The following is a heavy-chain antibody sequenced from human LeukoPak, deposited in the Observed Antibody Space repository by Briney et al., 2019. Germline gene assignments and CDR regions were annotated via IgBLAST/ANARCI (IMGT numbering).Heavy chain of an antibody. J-gene: IGHJ3*02. CDR3: ATLKKGDSSGYYFMGRDNDAFDI. CDR2: ISSSSSTI. V-gene: IGHV3-48*02. D-gene: IGHD3-22*01. CDR1: GFTFSSYS. Sequence: GGSLRLSCAASGFTFSSYSMNWGRQAPGKGLEWVSYISSSSSTIYYADSVKGRFTISRDNAKNSLYLQMNSLRDEDTAVYYCATLKKGDSSGYYFMGRDNDAFDIWGQATMVSVCS.